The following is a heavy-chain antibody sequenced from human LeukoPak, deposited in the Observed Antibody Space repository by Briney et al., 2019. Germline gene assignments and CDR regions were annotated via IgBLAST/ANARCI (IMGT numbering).Heavy chain of an antibody. D-gene: IGHD6-19*01. Sequence: GGSLRLSCAASGFAFSSFAMGWVRRSPGKGLEWLSTINGGGNTTFYADSVKGRFTISRDNSKNTLYLHMDGLRPDDTAIYYCTKELHVAVAVADYYYFYMDVWGRGTAVSVSS. CDR2: INGGGNTT. CDR1: GFAFSSFA. J-gene: IGHJ6*03. CDR3: TKELHVAVAVADYYYFYMDV. V-gene: IGHV3-23*01.